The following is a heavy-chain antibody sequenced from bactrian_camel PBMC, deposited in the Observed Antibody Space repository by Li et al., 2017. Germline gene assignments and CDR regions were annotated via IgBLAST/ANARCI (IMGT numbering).Heavy chain of an antibody. V-gene: IGHV3-2*01. Sequence: VESGGGLVQPGGSLRLSCAASGLTFSSYYMIWVRQAPGKALEWVSTINLSGNAYTSDSVKGRFTISRDNAKNTLYLSLNSLKTEDTAMYYCAQDAWYGNAWYLLYWGQGTQVTVS. CDR2: INLSGNA. CDR3: AQDAWYGNAWYLLY. D-gene: IGHD6*01. CDR1: GLTFSSYY. J-gene: IGHJ4*01.